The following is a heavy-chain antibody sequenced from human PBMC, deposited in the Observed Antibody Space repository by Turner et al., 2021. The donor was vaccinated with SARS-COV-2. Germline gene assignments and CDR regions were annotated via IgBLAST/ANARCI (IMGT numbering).Heavy chain of an antibody. D-gene: IGHD2-2*03. Sequence: EVQLVESGGGLVQPGGSWRLSCAASGFTFSSYSMNWVRQAPGKGLEWVSYISRSSGNIYYADSVKGRFTISRDNAKNSLYLQMNSLRAEDTAVYYCAREDALDSFDYWGQGTLVTVSS. J-gene: IGHJ4*02. V-gene: IGHV3-48*01. CDR2: ISRSSGNI. CDR3: AREDALDSFDY. CDR1: GFTFSSYS.